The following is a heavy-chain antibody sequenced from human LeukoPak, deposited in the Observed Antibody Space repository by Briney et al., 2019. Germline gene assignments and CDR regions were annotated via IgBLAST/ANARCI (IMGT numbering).Heavy chain of an antibody. D-gene: IGHD3-3*01. CDR3: ARASTLYDFLDY. CDR2: IYHSGST. V-gene: IGHV4-38-2*01. J-gene: IGHJ4*02. Sequence: KPSETLSLTCAVSGYSISSGYYWGWIRQPPAKGLEWIGSIYHSGSTYYNPSLKSRVTISVDTSKNQFSLKLSSVTAADTAVYYCARASTLYDFLDYWGQGTLVTVSS. CDR1: GYSISSGYY.